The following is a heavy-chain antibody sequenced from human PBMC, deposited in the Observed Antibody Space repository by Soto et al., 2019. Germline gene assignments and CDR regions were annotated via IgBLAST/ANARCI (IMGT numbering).Heavy chain of an antibody. Sequence: GGSLRLSCAASGFTFSSYAMSWVRQAPGKGLEWVSAISGGTSSTYYADSVKGRFTISRDNSKNTLYLQMNSLRAEDTAVYYCAKERWAAAGTPTLVYWGQGTLVTVSS. CDR2: ISGGTSST. CDR1: GFTFSSYA. CDR3: AKERWAAAGTPTLVY. J-gene: IGHJ4*02. V-gene: IGHV3-23*01. D-gene: IGHD6-13*01.